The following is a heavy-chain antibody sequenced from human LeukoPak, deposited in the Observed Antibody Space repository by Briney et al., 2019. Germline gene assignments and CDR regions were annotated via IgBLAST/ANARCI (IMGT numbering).Heavy chain of an antibody. D-gene: IGHD5-24*01. CDR3: ARRRDGYNIDY. V-gene: IGHV5-51*01. CDR2: IYPGDSDT. J-gene: IGHJ4*02. Sequence: GESLKISCKGSGYSFNNYWIAWVRQMPGKGLEWMGIIYPGDSDTKYSPSFQGQVTFSADKSISTAYLQWSSLKASDTAMYYCARRRDGYNIDYWGQGTLVSVSS. CDR1: GYSFNNYW.